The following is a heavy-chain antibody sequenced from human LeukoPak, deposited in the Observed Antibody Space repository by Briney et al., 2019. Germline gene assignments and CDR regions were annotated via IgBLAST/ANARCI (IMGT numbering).Heavy chain of an antibody. CDR3: ARAATKGYCSSTSCYKSGFDP. CDR1: GFTFSSYW. D-gene: IGHD2-2*02. J-gene: IGHJ5*02. Sequence: GGSLRLSCAASGFTFSSYWMDWVRQAPGKGLVWVSRINNDGTSTNYADSVKGRLTISRDNAKNTLYLQMNSLRAEDTAVYYCARAATKGYCSSTSCYKSGFDPWGQGTLVTVSS. V-gene: IGHV3-74*01. CDR2: INNDGTST.